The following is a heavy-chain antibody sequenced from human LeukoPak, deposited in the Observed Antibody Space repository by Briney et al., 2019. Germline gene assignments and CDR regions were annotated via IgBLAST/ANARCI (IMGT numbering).Heavy chain of an antibody. Sequence: GGSLRLSCTASGFSFSSYAMSWVRPAPGRGLKWVSSIIESGDTPYYADSVKGLFTTSRDNSKNTLYLQMSSLRAEDTAVYYCAQLLDDNPIRWYFALWGRGTLVTVSS. J-gene: IGHJ2*01. CDR3: AQLLDDNPIRWYFAL. CDR1: GFSFSSYA. CDR2: IIESGDTP. D-gene: IGHD1-14*01. V-gene: IGHV3-23*01.